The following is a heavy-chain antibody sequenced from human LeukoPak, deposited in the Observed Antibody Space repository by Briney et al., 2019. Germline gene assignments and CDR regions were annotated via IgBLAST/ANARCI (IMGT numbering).Heavy chain of an antibody. CDR1: GFTFSSYA. V-gene: IGHV3-30*04. J-gene: IGHJ4*02. D-gene: IGHD6-6*01. CDR2: ISYDGSNK. Sequence: GGSLRLSCAASGFTFSSYAMHWVRQAPGKGLEWVAVISYDGSNKYYADSVKGRFTFSRDNSKNTLYLQMTSLRAEDTAVYYCAREGYSSSFDYWGQGTLVTVSS. CDR3: AREGYSSSFDY.